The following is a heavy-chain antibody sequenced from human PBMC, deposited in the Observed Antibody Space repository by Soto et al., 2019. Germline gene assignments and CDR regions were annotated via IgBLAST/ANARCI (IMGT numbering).Heavy chain of an antibody. D-gene: IGHD2-2*01. V-gene: IGHV3-73*01. Sequence: EVQLVESGGGLVQPGGSLKLSCAASGFTFSGSAMHWVRQASGKGLEWVGRIRSKANSYATAYAASVKGRFTISRDDSKNTAYLQMNSLKTEDTAVYYCTRHPPAPAAMYRRSYYYYMDVWGKGTTVTVSS. CDR2: IRSKANSYAT. J-gene: IGHJ6*03. CDR1: GFTFSGSA. CDR3: TRHPPAPAAMYRRSYYYYMDV.